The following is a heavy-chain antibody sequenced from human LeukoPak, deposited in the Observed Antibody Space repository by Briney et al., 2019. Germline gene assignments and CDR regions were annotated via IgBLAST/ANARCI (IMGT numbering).Heavy chain of an antibody. V-gene: IGHV1-18*01. J-gene: IGHJ3*02. CDR1: GYTFSSYG. CDR3: ARDLARGYSYGYNAFDI. D-gene: IGHD5-18*01. CDR2: ITAGNGNT. Sequence: ASVEVPCKASGYTFSSYGIGWVRQAPRQGLEWMGWITAGNGNTNYAQKVQGRVTMTTDTSTSTAYMELRSLRSDDTAVYFCARDLARGYSYGYNAFDIWGQGTMVTVSS.